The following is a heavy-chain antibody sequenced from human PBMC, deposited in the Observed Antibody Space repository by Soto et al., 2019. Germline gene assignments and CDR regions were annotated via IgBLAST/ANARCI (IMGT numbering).Heavy chain of an antibody. J-gene: IGHJ4*02. V-gene: IGHV1-69*01. CDR1: GGTFSSYS. D-gene: IGHD3-16*01. CDR3: ARVGGRRSGGIAY. Sequence: QVQLVQSGDEVKKPGSSVKVSCKASGGTFSSYSINCVRQAPGQGLGWMGEIIPIFGTANYAQKFQGRVTITADESTSTAYLELSSLRSEDTAVYYCARVGGRRSGGIAYWGQGSLVTGSS. CDR2: IIPIFGTA.